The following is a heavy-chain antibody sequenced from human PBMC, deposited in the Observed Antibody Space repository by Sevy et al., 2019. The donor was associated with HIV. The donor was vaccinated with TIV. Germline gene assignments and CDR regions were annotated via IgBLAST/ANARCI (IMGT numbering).Heavy chain of an antibody. V-gene: IGHV3-23*01. J-gene: IGHJ6*02. CDR3: AKDTRPAVTHYYYYYGMDV. Sequence: GGSLRLSCAASGFTFSSYAMSWVRQAPGKGLEWVSAISGSGGSTYYADSVKGRLTISRDNSKNTLYLQMNSLRAEDTAVYYCAKDTRPAVTHYYYYYGMDVWGQGTTVTVSS. CDR2: ISGSGGST. D-gene: IGHD4-17*01. CDR1: GFTFSSYA.